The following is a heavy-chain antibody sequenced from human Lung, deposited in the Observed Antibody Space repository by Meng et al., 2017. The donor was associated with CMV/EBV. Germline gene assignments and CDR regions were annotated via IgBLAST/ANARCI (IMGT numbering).Heavy chain of an antibody. D-gene: IGHD6-19*01. CDR1: GYTFTSSS. Sequence: QVQLVASGSELKKPGDSVKVSCQAAGYTFTSSSMNWGRPAPGQGLEWMGWININTGNPTYAQGFTGRFVFSLDTSVSTAYLQIDSLKADDTAVYYCARGNGWRFDYWGQGTLVTVSS. CDR2: ININTGNP. V-gene: IGHV7-4-1*01. J-gene: IGHJ4*02. CDR3: ARGNGWRFDY.